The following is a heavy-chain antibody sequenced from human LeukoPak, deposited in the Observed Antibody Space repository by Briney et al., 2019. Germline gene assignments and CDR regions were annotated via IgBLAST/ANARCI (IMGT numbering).Heavy chain of an antibody. CDR3: ARGGYNSDWSRIDY. Sequence: GGSLRLSCAASGFTFSSYAMHWVRQAPGKGPEWVALISYDGSKNNYAHSVKGRFTITRDNSDNTLYLQMKSLRAEDTAVDDYARGGYNSDWSRIDYWGQGTLVTVSS. CDR2: ISYDGSKN. V-gene: IGHV3-30*04. CDR1: GFTFSSYA. J-gene: IGHJ4*02. D-gene: IGHD6-19*01.